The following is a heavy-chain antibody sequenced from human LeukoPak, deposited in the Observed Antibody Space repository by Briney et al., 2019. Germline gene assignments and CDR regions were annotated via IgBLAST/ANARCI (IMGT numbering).Heavy chain of an antibody. J-gene: IGHJ5*02. D-gene: IGHD2-15*01. Sequence: PSETLSLTCTVSGYSISNSYYWGWIRQPPGKGLEWIGSIYHSGNTYYNPSLKSRVTISVDTSKNQFSLKLSSVTAADTAVYYCARWWGFDPWGQGTLVTVSS. CDR1: GYSISNSYY. V-gene: IGHV4-38-2*02. CDR3: ARWWGFDP. CDR2: IYHSGNT.